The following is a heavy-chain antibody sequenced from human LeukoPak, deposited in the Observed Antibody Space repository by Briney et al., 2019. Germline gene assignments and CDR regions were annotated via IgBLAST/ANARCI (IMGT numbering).Heavy chain of an antibody. CDR1: GGSISSGSYY. CDR2: IYTSGST. V-gene: IGHV4-61*02. D-gene: IGHD3-16*01. Sequence: SETLSLTCTVSGGSISSGSYYWSWIRQPAGKGLEWIGRIYTSGSTNYNPSLKSRVTISIDTSKNQFSLKLSSVTAADTAVYYCARGYGGIYYYYMDVWGKGTTVTVSS. J-gene: IGHJ6*03. CDR3: ARGYGGIYYYYMDV.